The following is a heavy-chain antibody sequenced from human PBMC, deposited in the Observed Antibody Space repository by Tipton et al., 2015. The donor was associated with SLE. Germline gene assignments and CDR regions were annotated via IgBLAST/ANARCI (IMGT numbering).Heavy chain of an antibody. D-gene: IGHD5-24*01. Sequence: TLSLTCTVSGGSISSGGYYWSWIRQHPGKGLEWIGYIYYSGGTYYNPSLKSRVTISVDTSKNQFSLKLSSVTAADTAVYYCASKDGYNSPVAFDIWGQGTMVTVSS. J-gene: IGHJ3*02. CDR1: GGSISSGGYY. V-gene: IGHV4-31*03. CDR3: ASKDGYNSPVAFDI. CDR2: IYYSGGT.